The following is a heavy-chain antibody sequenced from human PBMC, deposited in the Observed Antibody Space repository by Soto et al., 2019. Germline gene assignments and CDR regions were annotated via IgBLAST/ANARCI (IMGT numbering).Heavy chain of an antibody. CDR3: TTENAVFGVVIVPFDY. J-gene: IGHJ4*02. V-gene: IGHV3-15*01. D-gene: IGHD3-3*01. Sequence: XESLRLSCAACGFSFSNACMSGVGQAPGKGLEWVGRIKSKSDGGTTDYAAPVKGRVAISRDDSSNTLYLQMNSLKTEDTAVYYCTTENAVFGVVIVPFDYWGQGTLVTVSS. CDR1: GFSFSNAC. CDR2: IKSKSDGGTT.